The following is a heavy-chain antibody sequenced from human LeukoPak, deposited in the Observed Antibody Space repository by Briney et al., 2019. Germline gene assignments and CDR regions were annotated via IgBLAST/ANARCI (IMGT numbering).Heavy chain of an antibody. CDR1: GYTFTSYD. D-gene: IGHD3-3*01. CDR3: ARDQSSPRPHYDFWSGHTTSPHFDY. V-gene: IGHV1-69*06. Sequence: GASVKVSCKASGYTFTSYDVNWVRQAPGQGLEWMGGIIPIFGTANYAQKFQGRVTITADKSTSTAYMELSSLRSEDTAVYYCARDQSSPRPHYDFWSGHTTSPHFDYWGQGTLVTVSS. J-gene: IGHJ4*02. CDR2: IIPIFGTA.